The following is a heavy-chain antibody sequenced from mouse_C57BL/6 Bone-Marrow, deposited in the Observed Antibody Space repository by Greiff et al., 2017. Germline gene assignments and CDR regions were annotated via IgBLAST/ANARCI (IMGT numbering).Heavy chain of an antibody. D-gene: IGHD2-4*01. CDR3: ARRGEDYDGFAY. CDR2: ISNGGGSP. J-gene: IGHJ3*01. Sequence: EVMLVESGGGLVQPGGSLKLSCAASGFTFSDYYMYWVRQTPEKRLEWVAYISNGGGSPFYPDNVKGRFTFSSDNAKNTPYLQIRRLKSAETAMYYCARRGEDYDGFAYWGQGTLVTVSA. CDR1: GFTFSDYY. V-gene: IGHV5-12*01.